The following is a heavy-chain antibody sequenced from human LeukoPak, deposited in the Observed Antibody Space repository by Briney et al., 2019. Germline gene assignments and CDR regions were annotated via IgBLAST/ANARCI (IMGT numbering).Heavy chain of an antibody. J-gene: IGHJ5*02. Sequence: ASVKVSRKASGYTFTSYAMHWVRQAPGQRLEWMGWINAGNGNTKYSQKFQGRVTITRDTSASTAYMELSSLRSEDTAVYYCARLRLPAATNWFGPWGQGTLVTVSS. D-gene: IGHD2-2*01. CDR2: INAGNGNT. CDR3: ARLRLPAATNWFGP. V-gene: IGHV1-3*01. CDR1: GYTFTSYA.